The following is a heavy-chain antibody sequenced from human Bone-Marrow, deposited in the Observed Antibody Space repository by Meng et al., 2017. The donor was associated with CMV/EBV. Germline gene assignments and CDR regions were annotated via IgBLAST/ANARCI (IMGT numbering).Heavy chain of an antibody. D-gene: IGHD2-15*01. CDR1: GFTFSSYS. V-gene: IGHV3-9*01. CDR2: ISWNSGSI. J-gene: IGHJ6*02. Sequence: SLKISCAASGFTFSSYSMNWVRQAPGKGLEWVSGISWNSGSIGYADSVKGRFVISRDNAKNSLYLQMNSLRGEDTALYYCAKDHAASYYYNAMDVWGQGTTVTVSS. CDR3: AKDHAASYYYNAMDV.